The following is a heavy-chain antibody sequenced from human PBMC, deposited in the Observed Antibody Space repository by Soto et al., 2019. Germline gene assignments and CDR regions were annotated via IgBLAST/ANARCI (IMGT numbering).Heavy chain of an antibody. J-gene: IGHJ4*02. D-gene: IGHD4-17*01. V-gene: IGHV6-1*01. CDR3: ARDSPGYGDYVLFDY. Sequence: SQTLSLTCVISGDSVSSNSVAWNWIRQSQSGGLEWLGRTYYRSKWSHDYAVSVESRITINPDTSKNQFSLQLDSVTPADTAVYYCARDSPGYGDYVLFDYWGQGTRVTVSS. CDR1: GDSVSSNSVA. CDR2: TYYRSKWSH.